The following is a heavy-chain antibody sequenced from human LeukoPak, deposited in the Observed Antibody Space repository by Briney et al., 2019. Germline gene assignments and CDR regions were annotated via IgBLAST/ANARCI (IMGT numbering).Heavy chain of an antibody. CDR3: ARDGWRGGSYYMDD. V-gene: IGHV3-74*01. J-gene: IGHJ4*02. CDR2: INSDGSST. Sequence: GGSLRLSCAASGFTFSTYWMHWVRQAPGKGLVWVSRINSDGSSTTYADSVKGRFTISRDNAKNTLYLQMNSPRAEDTAVYYCARDGWRGGSYYMDDWGQGTLVTVSS. D-gene: IGHD3-10*01. CDR1: GFTFSTYW.